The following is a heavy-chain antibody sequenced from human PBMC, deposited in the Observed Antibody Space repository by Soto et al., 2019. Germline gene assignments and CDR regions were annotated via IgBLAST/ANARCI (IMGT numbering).Heavy chain of an antibody. CDR1: GGSINSRY. D-gene: IGHD1-1*01. J-gene: IGHJ6*02. CDR3: AWMRTGSKGHGIDV. V-gene: IGHV4-59*11. Sequence: SETLCLTCTVSGGSINSRYWTWIRQPLGKGLEGIGYIYYNRRPNYTPSLQSRVTISMDTSKNQFSLILSSVTAADPAVYYCAWMRTGSKGHGIDVWSPAIMVNVSS. CDR2: IYYNRRP.